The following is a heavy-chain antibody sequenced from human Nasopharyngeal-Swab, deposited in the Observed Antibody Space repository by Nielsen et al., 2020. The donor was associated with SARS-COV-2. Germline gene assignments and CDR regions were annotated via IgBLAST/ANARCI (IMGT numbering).Heavy chain of an antibody. J-gene: IGHJ5*02. D-gene: IGHD3-22*01. V-gene: IGHV3-48*03. CDR1: GFTFSSYE. CDR3: ARKGLYDSSGYPFDP. CDR2: ISSSGSTI. Sequence: LSLTCAASGFTFSSYEMNWVRQAPGKGLEWVSYISSSGSTIYYADAVKGRFTISRDNAKNPLYLQMNSLRAEDTAVYYCARKGLYDSSGYPFDPWGQGTLVTVSS.